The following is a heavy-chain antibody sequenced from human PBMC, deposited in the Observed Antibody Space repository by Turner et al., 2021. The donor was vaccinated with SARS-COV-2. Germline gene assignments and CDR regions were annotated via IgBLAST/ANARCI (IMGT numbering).Heavy chain of an antibody. D-gene: IGHD3-10*01. CDR2: DGTAGDK. Sequence: EVQLVASGGGLVQPGGSLRLSCAASGFTFSNYDMHWVRQAKGKGLGWVTADGTAGDKYYPGSVKGRFTISKENNKNSLYLQMNRLTAGDTAVDYCARAKFRGLISWFDPWGQGTLVTVSS. V-gene: IGHV3-13*04. J-gene: IGHJ5*02. CDR1: GFTFSNYD. CDR3: ARAKFRGLISWFDP.